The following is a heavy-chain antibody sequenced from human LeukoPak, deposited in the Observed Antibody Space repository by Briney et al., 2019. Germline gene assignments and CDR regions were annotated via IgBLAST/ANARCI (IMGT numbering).Heavy chain of an antibody. V-gene: IGHV3-30*02. J-gene: IGHJ4*02. D-gene: IGHD1-26*01. CDR3: AKDQLLGGSYTFDY. Sequence: GGSLRLSCAASGFTFSTYGMNWVRQAPGKGLEWVAFIRSDGSTKYFADSVKGRFTISRDNSKNTLYLQMNSLRAEDTAVYYCAKDQLLGGSYTFDYWGQGTLVTVSS. CDR1: GFTFSTYG. CDR2: IRSDGSTK.